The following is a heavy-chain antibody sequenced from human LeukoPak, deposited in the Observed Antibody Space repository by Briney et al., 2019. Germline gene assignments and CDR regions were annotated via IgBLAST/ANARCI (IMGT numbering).Heavy chain of an antibody. J-gene: IGHJ6*02. V-gene: IGHV4-59*03. Sequence: PSETLSLTCSVSGGSINSYYWSWIRQPPGKGLEWIGNIYYTGSTNYNPSLKSRVTMSVDRSKNQLSLKLSSVTAADTAVYYCAGVQSQNYYAMDVWGPGTPVTVSS. CDR3: AGVQSQNYYAMDV. CDR1: GGSINSYY. CDR2: IYYTGST.